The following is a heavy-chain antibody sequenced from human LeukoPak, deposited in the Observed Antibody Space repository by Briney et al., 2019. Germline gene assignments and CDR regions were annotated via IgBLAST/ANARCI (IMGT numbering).Heavy chain of an antibody. J-gene: IGHJ3*02. Sequence: GGSLRLSCAASGFTVSNNYINWVRQAPGKGLEGVSVIYSGGATYYADSVKGRFTISRDNSKNTLYLQMNSLRAEDTAVYYCAKFGSGDSSGYYSFVRFGDAFDIWGQGTMVTVSS. CDR3: AKFGSGDSSGYYSFVRFGDAFDI. V-gene: IGHV3-53*01. D-gene: IGHD3-22*01. CDR2: IYSGGAT. CDR1: GFTVSNNY.